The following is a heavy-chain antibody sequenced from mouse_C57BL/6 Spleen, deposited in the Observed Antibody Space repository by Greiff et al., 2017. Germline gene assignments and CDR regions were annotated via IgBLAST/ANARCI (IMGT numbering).Heavy chain of an antibody. Sequence: QVQLKQPGAELVRPGSSVKLSCKASGYTFTSYWMDWVKQRPGQGLEWIGNIYPSDSETHYNQKFKDKATLTVDKSSSTAYMQLSSLTSEDSAVYYCARLTAQATRAYWGQGTLVTVSA. D-gene: IGHD3-2*02. V-gene: IGHV1-61*01. CDR3: ARLTAQATRAY. CDR2: IYPSDSET. CDR1: GYTFTSYW. J-gene: IGHJ3*01.